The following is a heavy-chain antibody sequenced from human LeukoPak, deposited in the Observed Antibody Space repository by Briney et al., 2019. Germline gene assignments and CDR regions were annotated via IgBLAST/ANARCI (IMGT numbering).Heavy chain of an antibody. D-gene: IGHD3-22*01. V-gene: IGHV4-59*01. CDR1: GGSITNYY. CDR3: ARRVSTTSSFFDY. CDR2: VYYSGSA. Sequence: SETLSLTCNVSGGSITNYYWGWIRQPPGKGLEWIGYVYYSGSANYNSSLQSRVTILVDTPKNQFSLRLSSVTAADTAVYYCARRVSTTSSFFDYWGHGALVTDSS. J-gene: IGHJ4*01.